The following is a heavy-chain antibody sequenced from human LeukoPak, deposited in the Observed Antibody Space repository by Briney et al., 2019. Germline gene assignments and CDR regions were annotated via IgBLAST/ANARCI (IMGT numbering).Heavy chain of an antibody. CDR2: INPNSGGT. D-gene: IGHD2-2*01. CDR3: ARVYAYCSSTSCLDY. CDR1: GYTFTGYY. V-gene: IGHV1-2*04. Sequence: ASVKVSCKASGYTFTGYYMHWVRQAPGQGLEWMGWINPNSGGTNYAQKFQGWVTMTRDTSISTAYMELRSLRSDDTAVYYCARVYAYCSSTSCLDYWGQGTLVTVSS. J-gene: IGHJ4*02.